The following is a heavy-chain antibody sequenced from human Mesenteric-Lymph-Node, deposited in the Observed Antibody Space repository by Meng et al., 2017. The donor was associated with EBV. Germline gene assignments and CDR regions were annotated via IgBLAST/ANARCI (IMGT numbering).Heavy chain of an antibody. CDR3: ARNVMTTVTSEGHFDY. CDR1: GYTFTSYG. Sequence: QGQGVQYGAEVKKPGASVKVSCKASGYTFTSYGISWVRQAPGQGLEWMGWISAYNGNTNYAQKLQGRVTMTTDTSTSTAYMELRSLRSDDTAVYYCARNVMTTVTSEGHFDYWGQGTLVTVSS. V-gene: IGHV1-18*01. D-gene: IGHD4-17*01. J-gene: IGHJ4*02. CDR2: ISAYNGNT.